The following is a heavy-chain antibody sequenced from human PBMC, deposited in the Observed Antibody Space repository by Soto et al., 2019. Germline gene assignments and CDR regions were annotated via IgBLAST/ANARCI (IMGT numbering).Heavy chain of an antibody. V-gene: IGHV3-49*03. Sequence: EVQLVESGGGLVQPGRSLRLSCTASGFTFGDYAMSWFRQAPGKGLEWVGFIRSEAYGGTTEYAASVKGRFTISRDDSKSIAYLQMNSLKTEDTAVYYCTRVVVVPAAMSLDYWGQGTLVTVSS. CDR1: GFTFGDYA. D-gene: IGHD2-2*01. CDR2: IRSEAYGGTT. CDR3: TRVVVVPAAMSLDY. J-gene: IGHJ4*02.